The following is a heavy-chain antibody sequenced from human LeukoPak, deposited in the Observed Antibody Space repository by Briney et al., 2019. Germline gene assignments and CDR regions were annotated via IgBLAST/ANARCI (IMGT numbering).Heavy chain of an antibody. CDR3: ARDSGSTGWGMLDF. J-gene: IGHJ4*02. CDR2: ISYDGNNK. D-gene: IGHD6-19*01. CDR1: GFTFSSYA. Sequence: GGSLRLSCAASGFTFSSYAMHWVRQAPGKGLEWVAVISYDGNNKYYAESVKGRFTISRDNSKNTVYLQINSLRAENTAVYFCARDSGSTGWGMLDFWGQGTLVTVSS. V-gene: IGHV3-30-3*01.